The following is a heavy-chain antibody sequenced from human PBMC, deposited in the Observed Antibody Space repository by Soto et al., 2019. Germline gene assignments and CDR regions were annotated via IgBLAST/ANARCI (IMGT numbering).Heavy chain of an antibody. D-gene: IGHD3-22*01. V-gene: IGHV1-18*01. CDR3: ARDLYYYDSSGDWYFDL. Sequence: ASVKVSCKASGYTFTSYGISWVRQAPGQGLEWMGWISAYNGNTNYAQKLQGRVTMTTDTSTSTAYMELRSLRSDDTAVYYCARDLYYYDSSGDWYFDLWGSGTLVTVSS. J-gene: IGHJ2*01. CDR1: GYTFTSYG. CDR2: ISAYNGNT.